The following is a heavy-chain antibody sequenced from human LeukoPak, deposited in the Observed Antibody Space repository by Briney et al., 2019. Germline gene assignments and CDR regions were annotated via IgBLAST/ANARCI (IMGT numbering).Heavy chain of an antibody. J-gene: IGHJ4*02. CDR1: GGSISSYY. CDR3: ARGNERGGVY. Sequence: SETLSLTCTVSGGSISSYYWSWIRQPPGKGLEWIGEINHSGSTNYNPSLKSRVTISVDTSKNQFSLKLSSVTAADTAVYYCARGNERGGVYWGQGTLVTVSS. V-gene: IGHV4-34*01. CDR2: INHSGST. D-gene: IGHD3-10*01.